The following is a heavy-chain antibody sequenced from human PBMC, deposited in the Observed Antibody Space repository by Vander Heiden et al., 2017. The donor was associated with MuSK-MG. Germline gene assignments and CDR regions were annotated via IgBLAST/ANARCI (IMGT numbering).Heavy chain of an antibody. Sequence: QVQLVQSGAEVKKPGSSVKVSCKASGGTFNKYNINWVRQAPGQGLEWMGGTIPIFGTATYAQTFQGRVTITVDESTRTAYMELSSLRSDDTAVYYCARLPGPSIADSFDLWGQGTLVTVSS. V-gene: IGHV1-69*01. CDR3: ARLPGPSIADSFDL. CDR2: TIPIFGTA. D-gene: IGHD6-6*01. J-gene: IGHJ4*02. CDR1: GGTFNKYN.